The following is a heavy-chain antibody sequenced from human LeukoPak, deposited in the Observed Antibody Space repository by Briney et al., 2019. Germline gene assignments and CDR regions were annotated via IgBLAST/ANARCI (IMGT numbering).Heavy chain of an antibody. CDR1: WFTFSNYA. V-gene: IGHV3-23*01. Sequence: GGSLRLSCSASWFTFSNYAMSWVRQAPGKGREWVSAISSSGGGTYYADSVKGRFTISRDNSKDTMSLQMNSLRAEDTAVYYCARGIYGDYDHWGQGTLVTVST. D-gene: IGHD4-17*01. CDR2: ISSSGGGT. CDR3: ARGIYGDYDH. J-gene: IGHJ1*01.